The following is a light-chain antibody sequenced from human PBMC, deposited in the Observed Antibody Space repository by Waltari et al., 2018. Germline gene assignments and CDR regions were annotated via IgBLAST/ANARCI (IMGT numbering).Light chain of an antibody. CDR3: ATWDDSLNGL. J-gene: IGLJ2*01. CDR1: SSTIGSKS. CDR2: SNN. V-gene: IGLV1-44*01. Sequence: SVLPQPPSVSGTPGQRVSISCSGSSSTIGSKSVNWYQQVPGTAPKLLIYSNNQRPSGVPDRFSGSKSGASASLAISGLQSEDEADYYCATWDDSLNGLFGGGTKLTVL.